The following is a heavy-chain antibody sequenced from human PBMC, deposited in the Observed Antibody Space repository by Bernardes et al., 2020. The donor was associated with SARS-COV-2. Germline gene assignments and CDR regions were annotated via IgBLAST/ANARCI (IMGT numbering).Heavy chain of an antibody. CDR1: GYTFTSYA. CDR2: INTNTGNP. J-gene: IGHJ5*02. V-gene: IGHV7-4-1*02. CDR3: AREGPIAAAGGGFDP. D-gene: IGHD6-13*01. Sequence: ASVKVSCKASGYTFTSYAMNWVRQAPGQGLEWMGWINTNTGNPTYAQGFTGRFVFSLDTSVSTAYLQISSLKAEDTAVYYCAREGPIAAAGGGFDPWGQGTLVSVSS.